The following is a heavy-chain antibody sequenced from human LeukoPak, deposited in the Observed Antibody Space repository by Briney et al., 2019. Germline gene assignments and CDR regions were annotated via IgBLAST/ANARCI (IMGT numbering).Heavy chain of an antibody. CDR3: ARGFDRQSFDI. J-gene: IGHJ3*02. D-gene: IGHD3-22*01. Sequence: GSLRLSCAASGFTFSSYAMSWVRQPPGKGLEWIGEINHSGSTNYNPSLKSRVTISVDTSKNQFSLKLSSVTAADTAVYYCARGFDRQSFDIWGQGTMVTVSS. CDR2: INHSGST. V-gene: IGHV4-34*01. CDR1: GFTFSSYA.